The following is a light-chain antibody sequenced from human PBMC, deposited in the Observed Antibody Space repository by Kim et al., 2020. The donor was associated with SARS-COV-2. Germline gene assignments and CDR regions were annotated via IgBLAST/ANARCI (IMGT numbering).Light chain of an antibody. CDR2: GSS. V-gene: IGKV3-20*01. J-gene: IGKJ2*01. Sequence: RSLSPGERATLSCRASQSLTGSHLAWYQQRPGQPPRVLIFGSSNRVTGIPDRFSGSGSGTDFTLTISRLEPEDFAVYYCQQGGRSFGQGTKVDIK. CDR3: QQGGRS. CDR1: QSLTGSH.